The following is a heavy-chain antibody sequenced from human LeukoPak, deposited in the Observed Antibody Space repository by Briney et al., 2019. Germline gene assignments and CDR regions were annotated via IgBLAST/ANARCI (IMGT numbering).Heavy chain of an antibody. D-gene: IGHD6-19*01. CDR3: AASSGWYRGLFGDY. V-gene: IGHV1-24*01. J-gene: IGHJ4*02. CDR1: GYTLTELS. CDR2: SDPEDGET. Sequence: ASVKVSCKVSGYTLTELSMHWVRQAPGKGLEWMGGSDPEDGETIYAQKFQGRVTMTEDTSTDTAYMELSSLRSEDTAVYYCAASSGWYRGLFGDYWGQGTLVTVSS.